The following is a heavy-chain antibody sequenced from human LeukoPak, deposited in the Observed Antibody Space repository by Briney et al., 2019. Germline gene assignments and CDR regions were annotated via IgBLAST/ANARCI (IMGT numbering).Heavy chain of an antibody. CDR3: AREGTSGGLNWLDP. D-gene: IGHD3-10*01. J-gene: IGHJ5*02. Sequence: SETLSLTCTVSGSSISSYYWSWIRQPAGKGLEWIGRIYTSGSTNYNPSLKSRVTMSVDTSKNQFSLRLSSVNAADTAVYFCAREGTSGGLNWLDPWGQGTLVTVSS. V-gene: IGHV4-4*07. CDR2: IYTSGST. CDR1: GSSISSYY.